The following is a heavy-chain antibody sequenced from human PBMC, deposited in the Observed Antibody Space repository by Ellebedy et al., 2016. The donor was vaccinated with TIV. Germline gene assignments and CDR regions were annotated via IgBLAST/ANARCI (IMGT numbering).Heavy chain of an antibody. CDR3: AKRETMIRGGFRGSWFDP. V-gene: IGHV4-4*02. CDR1: GGSISSSNW. J-gene: IGHJ5*02. D-gene: IGHD3-10*01. CDR2: FYHSGST. Sequence: SETLSLTXAVSGGSISSSNWWCCVRQPPGKGLEWIGEFYHSGSTNYNPSLKSRVTISIDKSKNQLSLKLNSVTAADTAVYYCAKRETMIRGGFRGSWFDPWGQGTLVIVSS.